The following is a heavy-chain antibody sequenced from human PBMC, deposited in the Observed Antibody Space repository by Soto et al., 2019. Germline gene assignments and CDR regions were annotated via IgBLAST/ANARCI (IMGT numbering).Heavy chain of an antibody. CDR2: IYYRGNA. D-gene: IGHD3-3*01. J-gene: IGHJ6*03. CDR1: DDSINSDKYY. CDR3: ARAVYDFWSGAYYYYYYCMDV. Sequence: SDTLSLTCSVSDDSINSDKYYWGWLRLPPGKGLEWIGNIYYRGNAYYNPSLQTRVTISLDTSKSQFSLKLSSVTAADTAVYYCARAVYDFWSGAYYYYYYCMDVWGKGTTVTVSS. V-gene: IGHV4-39*01.